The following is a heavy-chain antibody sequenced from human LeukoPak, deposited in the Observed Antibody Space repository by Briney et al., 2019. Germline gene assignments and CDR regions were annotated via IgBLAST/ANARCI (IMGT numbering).Heavy chain of an antibody. CDR1: GFTVSSNY. J-gene: IGHJ4*02. CDR2: IYSGGST. D-gene: IGHD2-2*01. CDR3: AKDPYGTRYFDY. Sequence: GGSLRLSCAASGFTVSSNYMSWVRQAPGKGPEWVSVIYSGGSTYYADSVKGRFTISRDNSKNTVYLQMNSLRAEDTAVYYCAKDPYGTRYFDYWGQGTLVTVSS. V-gene: IGHV3-53*01.